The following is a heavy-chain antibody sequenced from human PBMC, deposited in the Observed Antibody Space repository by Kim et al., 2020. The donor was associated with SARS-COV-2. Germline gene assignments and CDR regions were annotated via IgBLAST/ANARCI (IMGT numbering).Heavy chain of an antibody. D-gene: IGHD3-9*01. J-gene: IGHJ5*02. Sequence: GGSLRLSCVTSGFIFSSYWMTWVRQAPGKGLEWVANIKQDGSETYYVDSVKGRFTISRDNAKNSLYLQMNSLRAEDTAVYYCARGRMYFTAWGQATLVTVSS. V-gene: IGHV3-7*03. CDR3: ARGRMYFTA. CDR2: IKQDGSET. CDR1: GFIFSSYW.